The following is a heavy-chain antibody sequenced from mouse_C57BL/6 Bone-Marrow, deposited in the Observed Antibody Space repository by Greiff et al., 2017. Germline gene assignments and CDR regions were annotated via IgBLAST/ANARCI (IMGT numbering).Heavy chain of an antibody. V-gene: IGHV5-17*01. D-gene: IGHD1-1*01. CDR2: ISSGSSTI. CDR3: ARDYSASISYFDY. J-gene: IGHJ2*01. Sequence: EVKLVESGGGLVKPGGSLKLSCAASGFTFSDYGIHWVRQAPEKGLEWVAYISSGSSTIYYADTVKGRVTISRDQAKNTLFLQLTTQGSEDTARYYCARDYSASISYFDYWGQGTTLTVSS. CDR1: GFTFSDYG.